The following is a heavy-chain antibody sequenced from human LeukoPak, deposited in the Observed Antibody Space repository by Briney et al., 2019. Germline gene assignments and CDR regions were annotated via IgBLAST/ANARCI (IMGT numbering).Heavy chain of an antibody. D-gene: IGHD3-16*01. J-gene: IGHJ4*02. CDR1: GYTFTNYA. CDR3: ARAPGGDY. Sequence: GAPVKVSCKASGYTFTNYAMHWVRQAPGQRLEWMGWINAGNGNTKYSQKFQGRVTITRDTSASTVYMEVSSLRSEDTAVYYCARAPGGDYWGQGTLVTVSS. CDR2: INAGNGNT. V-gene: IGHV1-3*01.